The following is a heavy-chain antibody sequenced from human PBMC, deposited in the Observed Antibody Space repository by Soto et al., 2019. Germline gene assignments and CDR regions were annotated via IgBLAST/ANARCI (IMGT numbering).Heavy chain of an antibody. CDR1: GFALSSYW. D-gene: IGHD6-19*01. CDR2: IQSDGSST. CDR3: AREKAVAGNTFDY. J-gene: IGHJ4*02. Sequence: EVQLVESGGGSVQPGGSLRLSCAVSGFALSSYWMHWVRQAPGKGLVWVSRIQSDGSSTNYAGSVKGRFTISRDNAKNTLYLQMDSLRVADTAMYYCAREKAVAGNTFDYWGQGTLVTVSS. V-gene: IGHV3-74*01.